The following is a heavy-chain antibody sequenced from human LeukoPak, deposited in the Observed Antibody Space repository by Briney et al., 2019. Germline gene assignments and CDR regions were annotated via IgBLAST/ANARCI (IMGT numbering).Heavy chain of an antibody. V-gene: IGHV3-30*18. CDR1: GFTFSIFG. Sequence: TGGSLRLSCAASGFTFSIFGIHWVRQAPGKGLERVAAISPDGNQDYYTDSVKGRFTVSRDNSKNMIYLQMNSLRGEDSAVYYCAKVNNYDDYWGQGTLVTASS. D-gene: IGHD1/OR15-1a*01. J-gene: IGHJ4*02. CDR2: ISPDGNQD. CDR3: AKVNNYDDY.